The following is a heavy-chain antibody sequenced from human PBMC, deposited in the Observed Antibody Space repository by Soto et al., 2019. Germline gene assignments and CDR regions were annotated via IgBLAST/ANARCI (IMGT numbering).Heavy chain of an antibody. Sequence: EVQLLESGGGLVQPGGSLRLSCAASGFTFSSYAMSWVRQAPGKGLEWVSAISGSGGSTYYADSVKGRFTISRDNSKNTLYLQINSLRTEDTAVYYCAKELGYCSSTSCYDFDYWGQGTLVTVSS. V-gene: IGHV3-23*01. CDR3: AKELGYCSSTSCYDFDY. D-gene: IGHD2-2*01. CDR2: ISGSGGST. CDR1: GFTFSSYA. J-gene: IGHJ4*02.